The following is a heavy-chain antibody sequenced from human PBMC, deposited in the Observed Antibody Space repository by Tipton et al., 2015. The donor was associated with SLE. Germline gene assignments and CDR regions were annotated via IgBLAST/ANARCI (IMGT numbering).Heavy chain of an antibody. CDR1: GGSISSYY. D-gene: IGHD3-10*01. J-gene: IGHJ6*03. CDR2: IYYSGST. CDR3: ARVADYYGSGHYYYYMDV. Sequence: TLSLTCTVSGGSISSYYWSWIRQPPGKGLEWIGYIYYSGSTTYNPSLKSRVTISVDTSKNQFSLKLSSVTAADTAVYYCARVADYYGSGHYYYYMDVWGKGTTVTVSS. V-gene: IGHV4-59*01.